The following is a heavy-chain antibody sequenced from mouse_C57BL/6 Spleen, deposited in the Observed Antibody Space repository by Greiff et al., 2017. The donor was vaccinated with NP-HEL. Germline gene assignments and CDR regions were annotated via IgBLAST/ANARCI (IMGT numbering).Heavy chain of an antibody. CDR2: IYPRSGNT. CDR3: ARDYDYDEGNYYAMDY. V-gene: IGHV1-81*01. D-gene: IGHD2-4*01. Sequence: QVQLQQSGAELARPGASVKLSCKASGYTFTSYGISWVKQRTGQGLEWIGEIYPRSGNTYYNEKVKGKATLTADKSSSTAYMELRSLTSEDSAVYFCARDYDYDEGNYYAMDYWGQGTSVTVSS. J-gene: IGHJ4*01. CDR1: GYTFTSYG.